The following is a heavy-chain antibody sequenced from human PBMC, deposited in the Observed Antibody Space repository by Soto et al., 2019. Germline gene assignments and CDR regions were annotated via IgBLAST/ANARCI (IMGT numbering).Heavy chain of an antibody. Sequence: QVPLVQSGAEVKKSGASVKVSCKASGYTFLTYDISWVRQAPGQGLEWMGWISTKNGHTNYSQNLQGRATMTTDTSTNTAYLELRNLRPDDTAVYFCARDHFPWFDPWGQGTLVTVSS. V-gene: IGHV1-18*01. J-gene: IGHJ5*02. D-gene: IGHD3-3*02. CDR1: GYTFLTYD. CDR2: ISTKNGHT. CDR3: ARDHFPWFDP.